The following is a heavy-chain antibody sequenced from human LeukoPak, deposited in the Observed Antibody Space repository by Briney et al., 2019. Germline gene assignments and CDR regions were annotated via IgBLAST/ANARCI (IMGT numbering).Heavy chain of an antibody. Sequence: AGGSLRPSCTASGFTFGDYAMSWVRQAPGKGLEWVGFIRSKAYGGTTEYAASVKGRFTISRDDSKSIAYLQMNSLKTEDTAVYYCTRGSSSGWYWTYYFDYWGQGTLVTVSS. J-gene: IGHJ4*02. D-gene: IGHD6-19*01. CDR1: GFTFGDYA. CDR2: IRSKAYGGTT. CDR3: TRGSSSGWYWTYYFDY. V-gene: IGHV3-49*04.